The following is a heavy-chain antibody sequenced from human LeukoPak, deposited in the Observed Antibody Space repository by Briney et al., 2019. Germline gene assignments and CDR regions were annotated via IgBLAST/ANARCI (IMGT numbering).Heavy chain of an antibody. CDR3: ARSVDYGSGSYGY. Sequence: SETLSLTCTVSGGSISSYYWSWIRQPPGKGLEWIGYIYYSGSTNYNPSLKSRVTISVDTSKNQFSLKLSSVTAADTAVYYCARSVDYGSGSYGYWGQGTLVTVSS. CDR1: GGSISSYY. J-gene: IGHJ4*02. D-gene: IGHD3-10*01. V-gene: IGHV4-59*01. CDR2: IYYSGST.